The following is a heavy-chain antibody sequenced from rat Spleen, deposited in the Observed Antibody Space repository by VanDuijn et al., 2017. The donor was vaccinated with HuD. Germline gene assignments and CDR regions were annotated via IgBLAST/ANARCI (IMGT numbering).Heavy chain of an antibody. D-gene: IGHD1-2*01. V-gene: IGHV2-13*01. CDR2: IWTGGNT. CDR1: GFSLSSYH. Sequence: QVQLKESGPGLVQPSQTLSLTCTVSGFSLSSYHVSWIRQPPGKSLVWMGTIWTGGNTNYYSAVQSRLSISRDTSKSQVFLKMNSLQTEDTATYYCAREPTLAALSAGYFDFWGPGTMVTVSS. CDR3: AREPTLAALSAGYFDF. J-gene: IGHJ1*01.